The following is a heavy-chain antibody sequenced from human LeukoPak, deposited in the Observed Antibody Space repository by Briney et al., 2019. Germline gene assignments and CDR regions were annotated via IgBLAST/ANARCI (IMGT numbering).Heavy chain of an antibody. D-gene: IGHD3-3*01. CDR1: GGSTSSSNYY. CDR2: IHYSGNT. J-gene: IGHJ4*02. CDR3: ARLGAGPTYYDFWSGYSSFYFDY. V-gene: IGHV4-39*01. Sequence: SETLSLTCTVSGGSTSSSNYYWGWIRQPPGKGLEWIGGIHYSGNTYYNPSLKSRVTISVDTSKNQFTLKLSSVTAADTAVYYCARLGAGPTYYDFWSGYSSFYFDYWGQGTLVTVSS.